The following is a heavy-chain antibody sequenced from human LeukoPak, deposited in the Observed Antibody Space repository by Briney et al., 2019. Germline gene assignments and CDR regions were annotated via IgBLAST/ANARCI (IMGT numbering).Heavy chain of an antibody. V-gene: IGHV4-59*01. Sequence: PSETLSLTCTVSGGSLSNYYWSWIRQPPGKGLEWIGYIYYTGSANYSPSLKSRVTMSVDTSKNQISLKLTSVTAADTAVYYCAREPPYSGSYGGFESWGQGTLVTVSS. CDR3: AREPPYSGSYGGFES. CDR1: GGSLSNYY. J-gene: IGHJ4*02. CDR2: IYYTGSA. D-gene: IGHD1-26*01.